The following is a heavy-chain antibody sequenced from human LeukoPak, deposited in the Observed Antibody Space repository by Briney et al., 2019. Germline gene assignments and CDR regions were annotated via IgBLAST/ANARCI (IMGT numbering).Heavy chain of an antibody. D-gene: IGHD3-9*01. CDR1: RGTFSSYT. Sequence: SVKVSYKASRGTFSSYTISWVRQAPGQGLEWMGRIIPILGIANYAQKFQGRVTITADKSTSTAYMELSSLRSEDTAVYYCASPIYDTYYYYGMDVWGQGTTVTVSS. J-gene: IGHJ6*02. V-gene: IGHV1-69*02. CDR2: IIPILGIA. CDR3: ASPIYDTYYYYGMDV.